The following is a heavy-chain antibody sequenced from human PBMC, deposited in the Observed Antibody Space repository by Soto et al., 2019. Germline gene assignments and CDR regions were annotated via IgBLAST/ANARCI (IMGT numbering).Heavy chain of an antibody. V-gene: IGHV4-59*01. D-gene: IGHD3-16*01. CDR2: IYFNGNT. CDR1: ADSFSKYY. CDR3: ASVTFGGVVLAH. Sequence: SETLSLTFSVSADSFSKYYWPCIPQPPGEGLEWIGYIYFNGNTNYNPSHRGRVTISIDTSKKQFSLNLSSVTAADTAVYYCASVTFGGVVLAHWGQGTLVTVSS. J-gene: IGHJ4*02.